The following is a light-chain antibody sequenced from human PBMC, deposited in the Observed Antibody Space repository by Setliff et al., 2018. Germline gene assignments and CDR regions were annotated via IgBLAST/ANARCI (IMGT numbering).Light chain of an antibody. CDR1: SSNIGGNT. Sequence: QSVLTEPPSVTGAPGQTVTISCSGGSSNIGGNTVSWYQQFPGTAPKLLISRNNKRPSGVPDRFSGSKSGTSASLAISGLQSEDGADYYCSAWDDRLNVYVFGTGTKVTVL. CDR2: RNN. CDR3: SAWDDRLNVYV. J-gene: IGLJ1*01. V-gene: IGLV1-44*01.